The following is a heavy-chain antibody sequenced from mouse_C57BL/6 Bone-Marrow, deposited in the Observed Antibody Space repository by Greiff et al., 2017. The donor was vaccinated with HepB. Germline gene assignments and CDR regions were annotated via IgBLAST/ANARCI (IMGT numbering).Heavy chain of an antibody. CDR3: ARGPLYYGSSYWYFDV. J-gene: IGHJ1*03. CDR2: INPYNGGT. V-gene: IGHV1-19*01. CDR1: GYTFTDYY. D-gene: IGHD1-1*01. Sequence: VQLQQSGPVLVKPGASVKMSCKASGYTFTDYYMNWVKQSHGKSLEWIGVINPYNGGTSYNQKFKGKATLTVDKSSSTASMELNSLISEDSAVYYCARGPLYYGSSYWYFDVWGTGTTVTVSS.